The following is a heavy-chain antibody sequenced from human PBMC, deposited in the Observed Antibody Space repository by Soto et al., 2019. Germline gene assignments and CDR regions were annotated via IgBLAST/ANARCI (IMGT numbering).Heavy chain of an antibody. CDR2: IYHNGVT. D-gene: IGHD2-21*01. J-gene: IGHJ4*02. V-gene: IGHV4-4*02. CDR1: GTSISSTYW. Sequence: QVELKQSGPGLVRPSGTLSLTCRVSGTSISSTYWWTWVRQSPGKGLEWIGEIYHNGVTKYNPSHKSRVSLSVEKSNNQFSLKLTSVTAADTAVYYCATVPPRIVVVLAEFPTWGQGTLVTVSP. CDR3: ATVPPRIVVVLAEFPT.